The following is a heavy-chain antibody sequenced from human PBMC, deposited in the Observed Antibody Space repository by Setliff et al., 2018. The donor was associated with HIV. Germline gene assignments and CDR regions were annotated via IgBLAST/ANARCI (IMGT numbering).Heavy chain of an antibody. CDR2: FDPEKGET. CDR3: WFGEPVGPFDI. J-gene: IGHJ3*02. V-gene: IGHV1-24*01. D-gene: IGHD3-10*01. Sequence: ASVKVSCKASGYIFNNYDINWVRQAPGKGLEWMGGFDPEKGETVYAQKLQGRVTMTDDTSTDTAYMELSSLRSEDTAVYFCWFGEPVGPFDIWGQGTRVTVSS. CDR1: GYIFNNYD.